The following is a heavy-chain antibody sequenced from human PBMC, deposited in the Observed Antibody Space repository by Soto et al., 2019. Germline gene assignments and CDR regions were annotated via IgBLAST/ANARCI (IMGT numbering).Heavy chain of an antibody. CDR3: ARWPGYCSSTSCIGGYFDY. CDR2: IYPGDSDT. V-gene: IGHV5-51*01. D-gene: IGHD2-2*01. CDR1: GYSFTSYW. J-gene: IGHJ4*02. Sequence: GESLKISCKGSGYSFTSYWIGWVRQMPGKGLEWMGIIYPGDSDTRYSPSFQGQVTISADKSISTAYLQWSSLKASDTAMYYCARWPGYCSSTSCIGGYFDYWGQGTLVTVSS.